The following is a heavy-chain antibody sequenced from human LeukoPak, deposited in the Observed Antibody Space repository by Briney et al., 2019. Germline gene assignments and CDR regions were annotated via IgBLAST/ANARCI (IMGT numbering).Heavy chain of an antibody. CDR3: ARGGWLKSGDYFDN. CDR2: IYYSGST. V-gene: IGHV4-39*07. CDR1: GGSISSSSYF. J-gene: IGHJ4*02. D-gene: IGHD5-24*01. Sequence: SETLSLTCTVSGGSISSSSYFWGWIRQPPGKGLEWIGSIYYSGSTYYNPSLKSRVTMSVDTSKNQFSLKLSSVTAADTAVYYCARGGWLKSGDYFDNWGQGTLVTVSS.